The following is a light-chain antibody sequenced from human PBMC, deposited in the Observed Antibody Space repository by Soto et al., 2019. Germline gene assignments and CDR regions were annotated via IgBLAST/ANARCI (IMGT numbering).Light chain of an antibody. J-gene: IGLJ1*01. V-gene: IGLV3-9*01. CDR1: SSNIGGNS. CDR2: RDV. CDR3: QVWDSGTGV. Sequence: VMTQPPSVSAAPGQKVTISCSGSSSNIGGNSVSWYQQKPGQAPVLVIFRDVNRPSGIPERFSGSESANTVTLTITRAQVEDEADYYCQVWDSGTGVFGPGTKLTVL.